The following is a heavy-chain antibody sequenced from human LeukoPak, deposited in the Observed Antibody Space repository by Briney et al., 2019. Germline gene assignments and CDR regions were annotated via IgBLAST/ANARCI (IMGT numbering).Heavy chain of an antibody. V-gene: IGHV3-30*18. Sequence: GGSLRLSCAASGFTFSSYGMHWVRQAPGKGLEWVAVISYDGSNKYYADSVKGRFTISRDNSKNTLYLQMNSLRAEDTAVYYCAKEGSHYGDLNSPDIWGQGTMVTVSS. D-gene: IGHD4-17*01. J-gene: IGHJ3*02. CDR3: AKEGSHYGDLNSPDI. CDR1: GFTFSSYG. CDR2: ISYDGSNK.